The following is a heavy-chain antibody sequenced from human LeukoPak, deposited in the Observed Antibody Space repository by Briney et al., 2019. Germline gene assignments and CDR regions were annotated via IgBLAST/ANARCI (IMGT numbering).Heavy chain of an antibody. J-gene: IGHJ3*02. CDR2: INHSGST. D-gene: IGHD5-18*01. V-gene: IGHV4-34*01. CDR3: ARGYSYGSNAFDI. CDR1: GGSFSGYY. Sequence: SETLSLTCAVYGGSFSGYYWSWIRQPPGKGLEWIGEINHSGSTNYNPSLKSRVTISVDTSKNQFSLKLSSVTAADTAVYYCARGYSYGSNAFDIWGQGTMVTVSS.